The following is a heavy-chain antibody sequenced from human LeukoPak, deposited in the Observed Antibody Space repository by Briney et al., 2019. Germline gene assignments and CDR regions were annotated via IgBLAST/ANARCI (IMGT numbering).Heavy chain of an antibody. V-gene: IGHV4-61*02. CDR3: ASLYYDISNGGFDY. D-gene: IGHD3-9*01. CDR1: GGSISSGSYY. Sequence: NPSETLSLTCTVSGGSISSGSYYWSWIRQPAGKGLEWIGRIYTSGSTNYNPSLKSRVTISVDTSKNQFSLKLSSVTAADTAVYYCASLYYDISNGGFDYWGQGTLVTVSS. CDR2: IYTSGST. J-gene: IGHJ4*02.